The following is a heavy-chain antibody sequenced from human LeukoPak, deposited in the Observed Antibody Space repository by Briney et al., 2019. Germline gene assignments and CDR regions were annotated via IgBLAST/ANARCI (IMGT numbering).Heavy chain of an antibody. CDR2: IGTAGDT. CDR1: GFTFSSYD. V-gene: IGHV3-13*01. Sequence: GGSLRLSCAASGFTFSSYDMHWVRQATGKGLEWVSAIGTAGDTYYPGSVKGRFTISRENAKNSLYLQMNSLRAGDTAVYYCAKVLKSEVRTDAFDIWGQGTMVTVSS. J-gene: IGHJ3*02. D-gene: IGHD1-14*01. CDR3: AKVLKSEVRTDAFDI.